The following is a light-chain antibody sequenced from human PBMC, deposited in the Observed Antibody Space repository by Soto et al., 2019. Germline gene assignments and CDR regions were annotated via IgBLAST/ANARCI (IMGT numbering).Light chain of an antibody. CDR1: QSVNRNY. CDR3: QQYDSSPLT. CDR2: GAS. V-gene: IGKV3-20*01. Sequence: EVVLTQSPGTLSMSPGERVTLSCRASQSVNRNYVAWYQQKPGQAPRVLIYGASSRATGIPDRFSGSGSGTDFTLTISRLEPEDFAVYYCQQYDSSPLTFGGATTVEIK. J-gene: IGKJ4*01.